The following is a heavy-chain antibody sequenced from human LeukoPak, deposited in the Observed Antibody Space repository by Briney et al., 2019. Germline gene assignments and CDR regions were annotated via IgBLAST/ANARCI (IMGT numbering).Heavy chain of an antibody. V-gene: IGHV3-30*02. D-gene: IGHD3-3*01. CDR1: GFTFTMSG. J-gene: IGHJ6*03. Sequence: HPGGSLRLSCEASGFTFTMSGMHWVRQTPGKGLEWVAFLRFDSSQHYYADSVKGRFTISRDNSQNTLYLQMNSLRTEDTAVYYCAKDPVVTVFGVEYFYYMDVWGKGTTVTVSS. CDR2: LRFDSSQH. CDR3: AKDPVVTVFGVEYFYYMDV.